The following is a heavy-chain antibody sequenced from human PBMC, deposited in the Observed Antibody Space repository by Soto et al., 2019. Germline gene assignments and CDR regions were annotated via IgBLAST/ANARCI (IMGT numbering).Heavy chain of an antibody. D-gene: IGHD3-22*01. CDR2: IYSGGST. CDR1: GFTVSSNY. J-gene: IGHJ3*02. CDR3: ARDYESSGYYRFAFDI. V-gene: IGHV3-66*01. Sequence: EVQLVESGGGLVQPGGSLRLSCAASGFTVSSNYMSWVRQAPGKGLEWVSVIYSGGSTYYADSVKGRFTISRDNSKNTLYLQMNSLRAEDTAVYYCARDYESSGYYRFAFDIWGQGTMVTVSS.